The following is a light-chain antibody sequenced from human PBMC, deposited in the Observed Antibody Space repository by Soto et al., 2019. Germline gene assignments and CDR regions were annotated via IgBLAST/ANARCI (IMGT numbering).Light chain of an antibody. Sequence: ALRMTQSPSSFSASTGDRVTITCRASQGISSYLAWFQQKPGKAPKLLIYAAVSLQSGVPSRFSGSGSRTDFTLTISSLQSEDFATYYCQQYYSYPFTFGPGTKVDI. CDR2: AAV. CDR3: QQYYSYPFT. CDR1: QGISSY. V-gene: IGKV1-8*01. J-gene: IGKJ3*01.